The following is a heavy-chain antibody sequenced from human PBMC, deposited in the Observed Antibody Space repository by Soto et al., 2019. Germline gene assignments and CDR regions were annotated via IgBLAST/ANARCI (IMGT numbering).Heavy chain of an antibody. J-gene: IGHJ4*02. CDR1: GFIFSDYG. CDR2: TSYDGSNK. D-gene: IGHD6-13*01. V-gene: IGHV3-30*03. CDR3: ARERLAAAAVFNY. Sequence: PGGSLRLSCAGSGFIFSDYGMHWVRQAPDKGLEWVALTSYDGSNKFYADSVKGRFTVSRDNSKNTVYLQMSSLRPEDTSVYYCARERLAAAAVFNYWGQGTLVTVSS.